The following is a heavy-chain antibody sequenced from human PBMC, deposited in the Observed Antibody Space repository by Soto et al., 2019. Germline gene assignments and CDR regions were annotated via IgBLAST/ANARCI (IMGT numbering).Heavy chain of an antibody. V-gene: IGHV1-8*01. CDR2: MNPNSGNT. CDR3: ARGLRLIDEPGYYYYGMDV. CDR1: GYTFTSYD. D-gene: IGHD2-2*01. Sequence: ASVKVSCKASGYTFTSYDINWVRQATGQGLEWMGWMNPNSGNTGYAQKFQGRVTMTRNTSISTAYMELSSLRSEDTAVYYCARGLRLIDEPGYYYYGMDVWGQGTTVTVSS. J-gene: IGHJ6*02.